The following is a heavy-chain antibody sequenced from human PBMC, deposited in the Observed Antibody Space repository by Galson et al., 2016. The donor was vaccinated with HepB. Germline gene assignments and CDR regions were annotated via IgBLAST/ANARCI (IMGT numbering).Heavy chain of an antibody. V-gene: IGHV1-69*13. J-gene: IGHJ6*02. CDR1: GGAFNTYP. CDR3: SRPTAIDRYCNGSTCYGEVSYYYYGTDV. CDR2: IIPMFATA. D-gene: IGHD2-2*01. Sequence: SVKVSCKASGGAFNTYPISWVRQAPEQGLEWLGGIIPMFATATYAQKFRGRVTITADDSTSTAYLELTSLRSADTAVYYCSRPTAIDRYCNGSTCYGEVSYYYYGTDVWGQGTTVTVSS.